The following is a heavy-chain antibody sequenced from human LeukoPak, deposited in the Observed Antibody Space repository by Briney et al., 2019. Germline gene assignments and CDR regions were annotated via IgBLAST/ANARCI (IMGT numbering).Heavy chain of an antibody. J-gene: IGHJ6*03. CDR2: IYPTDIT. V-gene: IGHV4-4*07. CDR3: ARGGYSYDYYYYYYMDV. CDR1: GGSISNSY. D-gene: IGHD5-18*01. Sequence: NPSETLSLTCTVSGGSISNSYWSWIRQPAGKGLEWIGRIYPTDITTYNPSLKSRVTISVDTSKNQFSLKLSSVTAADTAVYYCARGGYSYDYYYYYYMDVWGKGTTVTVSS.